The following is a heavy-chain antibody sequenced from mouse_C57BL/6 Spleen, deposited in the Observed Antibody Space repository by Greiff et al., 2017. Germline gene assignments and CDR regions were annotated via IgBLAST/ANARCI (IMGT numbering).Heavy chain of an antibody. CDR2: ISYDGSN. V-gene: IGHV3-6*01. D-gene: IGHD1-1*01. J-gene: IGHJ1*03. Sequence: VQLQQSGPGLVKPSQSLSLTCSVTGYSITSGYYWNWIRQFPGNKLEWMGYISYDGSNNYNPSLKNRISITRDTSKNQFFLKLNSVTTEDTATYYCARVPLYYYGSSYGYFDVWGTGTTVTVSS. CDR3: ARVPLYYYGSSYGYFDV. CDR1: GYSITSGYY.